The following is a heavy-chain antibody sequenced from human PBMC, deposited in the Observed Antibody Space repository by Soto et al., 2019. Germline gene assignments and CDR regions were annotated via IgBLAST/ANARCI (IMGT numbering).Heavy chain of an antibody. CDR2: INHSGIT. CDR3: ARLYSGSGWYES. J-gene: IGHJ5*01. D-gene: IGHD2-2*02. Sequence: QAQLQQWGAGLLKPSETLSLSCAFHGVSFSGYFWSWIRRPPGKGLEWIGEINHSGITHYNPSLKSRLTISVDTSTNQISLNLTSVTAADTAVYYCARLYSGSGWYESWGQGSLVTISP. V-gene: IGHV4-34*01. CDR1: GVSFSGYF.